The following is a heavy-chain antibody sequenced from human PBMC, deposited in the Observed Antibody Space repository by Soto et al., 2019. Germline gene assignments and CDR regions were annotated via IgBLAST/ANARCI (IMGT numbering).Heavy chain of an antibody. CDR2: ISGSGGST. D-gene: IGHD3-3*01. J-gene: IGHJ6*02. Sequence: GGSLRLSCAASGFTFSSYAMSWVRQAPGKGLEWVSAISGSGGSTYYADSVKGRFTISRDNSKNTLYLQMNSLRAEDTAVYYCAKESSSTYYDFWSGYYTGYSYYGMDVWGQGTRVTVSS. CDR3: AKESSSTYYDFWSGYYTGYSYYGMDV. V-gene: IGHV3-23*01. CDR1: GFTFSSYA.